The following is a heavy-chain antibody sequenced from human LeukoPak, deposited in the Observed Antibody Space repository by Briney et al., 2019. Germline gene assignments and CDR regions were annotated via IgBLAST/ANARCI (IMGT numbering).Heavy chain of an antibody. V-gene: IGHV3-23*01. Sequence: GGSLRLSCAASGFTFSRNGMHWVRQAPGKGLEWVSAISGSDYSTYYADSVKGRFTISRDTSKNTLYLQMNSLRAEDTAVYYCAKLAVTTFHYFDYWGQGTLVTVSS. D-gene: IGHD4-17*01. CDR1: GFTFSRNG. CDR2: ISGSDYST. J-gene: IGHJ4*02. CDR3: AKLAVTTFHYFDY.